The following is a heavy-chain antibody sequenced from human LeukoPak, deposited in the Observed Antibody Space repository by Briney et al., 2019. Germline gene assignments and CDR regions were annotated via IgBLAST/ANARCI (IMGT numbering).Heavy chain of an antibody. CDR1: GFTFSNYA. CDR2: LSGSGATT. CDR3: ARDLRRYCSSTSCYGDYFDY. D-gene: IGHD2-2*01. Sequence: PGGSLRLSCAASGFTFSNYAMIWVRQAPGKGLEWVSALSGSGATTYYADSVKGRFTISRDNSKKTLYLQMNSLRAEDTAVYYCARDLRRYCSSTSCYGDYFDYWGQGTLVTVSS. V-gene: IGHV3-23*01. J-gene: IGHJ4*02.